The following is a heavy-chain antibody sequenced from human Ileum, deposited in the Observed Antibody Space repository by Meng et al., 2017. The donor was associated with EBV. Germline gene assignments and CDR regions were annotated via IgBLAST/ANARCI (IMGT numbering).Heavy chain of an antibody. J-gene: IGHJ4*02. D-gene: IGHD3-22*01. CDR1: GGSISSSNW. CDR2: IHHTEST. Sequence: QGQLQEAGPGLVKPSGTLSLTCAVSGGSISSSNWCSWVRQAPGKGLEWIGEIHHTESTNYNPSLKSRVTISVDKSKNQFSLKLSSVTAADTAVYYCARESYSDSSGYYSLDYWGQGSLVTVSS. CDR3: ARESYSDSSGYYSLDY. V-gene: IGHV4-4*02.